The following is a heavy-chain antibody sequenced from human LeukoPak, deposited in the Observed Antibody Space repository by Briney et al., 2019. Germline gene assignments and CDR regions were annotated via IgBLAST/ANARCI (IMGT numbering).Heavy chain of an antibody. V-gene: IGHV4-34*01. CDR1: GGSFSGYY. J-gene: IGHJ4*02. D-gene: IGHD5-24*01. CDR2: INHSGST. CDR3: VRGRGWLPDY. Sequence: SETLSLTCAVYGGSFSGYYWSWIRQPPGKGLEWIGEINHSGSTNYNPSLKSRVTISVDTSKNQSSLKLSSVTAADTAVYYCVRGRGWLPDYWGQGTLVTVSS.